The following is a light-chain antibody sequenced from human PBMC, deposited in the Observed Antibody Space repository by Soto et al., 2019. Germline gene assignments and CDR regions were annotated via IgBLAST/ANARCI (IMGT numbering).Light chain of an antibody. CDR1: QAINNY. J-gene: IGKJ2*01. CDR2: GAS. CDR3: QQVYDFPHT. Sequence: DIQMTQSPSSLSASVGDRVTITCRTSQAINNYLNWYRQKPGKVPEVLIYGASSLQDGVSSRFTGSASRTYFTLTISSLQPEDFATYYCQQVYDFPHTFGRGTKVEV. V-gene: IGKV1-39*01.